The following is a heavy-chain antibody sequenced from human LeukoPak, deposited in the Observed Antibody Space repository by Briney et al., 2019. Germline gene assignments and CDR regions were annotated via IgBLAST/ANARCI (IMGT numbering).Heavy chain of an antibody. CDR2: ISAYNGNT. D-gene: IGHD6-19*01. CDR1: GYTFTSYG. J-gene: IGHJ3*02. V-gene: IGHV1-18*01. CDR3: AEGSWGIAVAGDDAFDI. Sequence: GASVKVSCKASGYTFTSYGISWVRQAPGQGLEWMGWISAYNGNTNYAQKLQGRVTMTTDTSTSTAYMELRSLRSDDTAVYYCAEGSWGIAVAGDDAFDIWGQGAMVTVSS.